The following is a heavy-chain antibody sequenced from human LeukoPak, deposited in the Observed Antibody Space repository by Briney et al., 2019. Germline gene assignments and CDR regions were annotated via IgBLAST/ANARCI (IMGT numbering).Heavy chain of an antibody. CDR2: IFPSGGEI. CDR1: GFTFSTFA. D-gene: IGHD2-8*01. V-gene: IGHV3-21*01. CDR3: ARKNGFIDY. Sequence: PGGSLRLSCAASGFTFSTFAMVWVRQPPGKGLEWVSSIFPSGGEIHYADSVRGRFTISRDNAKNSLYLQMNSLRAEDTAVYYCARKNGFIDYWGQGTLVTVSS. J-gene: IGHJ4*02.